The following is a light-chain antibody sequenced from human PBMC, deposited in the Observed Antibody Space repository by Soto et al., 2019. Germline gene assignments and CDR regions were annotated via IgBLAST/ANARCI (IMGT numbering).Light chain of an antibody. CDR3: QQSLSNPRT. CDR1: QKINNF. V-gene: IGKV1-39*01. Sequence: DIQMTQSPSSLSASVGDRVTITCRASQKINNFLNWYHQKPGKAPKLLIFLASTLESGVPSRFGGSGSGTDFTLTISSLQPEDSATYYCQQSLSNPRTFGGGTKVEIQ. J-gene: IGKJ4*01. CDR2: LAS.